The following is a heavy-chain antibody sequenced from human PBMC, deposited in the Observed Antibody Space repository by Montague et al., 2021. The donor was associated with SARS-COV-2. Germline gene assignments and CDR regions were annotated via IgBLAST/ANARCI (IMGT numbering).Heavy chain of an antibody. V-gene: IGHV4-61*02. Sequence: TLSLTCTVSGGSISSGSYYWSWIRQPAGKGLEWIGRVYGSGVTNYNPSLKSRVTMSLDTSKNQFSLRLSSVTAADTARYYCIRGLASVDSWGQGTLVTVSS. CDR3: IRGLASVDS. J-gene: IGHJ5*01. CDR2: VYGSGVT. CDR1: GGSISSGSYY.